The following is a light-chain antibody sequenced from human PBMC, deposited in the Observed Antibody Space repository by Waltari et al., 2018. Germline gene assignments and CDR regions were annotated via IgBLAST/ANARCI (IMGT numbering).Light chain of an antibody. CDR2: EVS. J-gene: IGLJ3*02. V-gene: IGLV2-14*01. CDR1: SSDVGGYNY. CDR3: SSYTSSSTRV. Sequence: QSALTQPASVSGSPGQSITISCTGTSSDVGGYNYVSWYQQHPGKAPKLMIYEVSKRPSGVFNRFSGSKSGNTASLTISGLQAEDEADYYCSSYTSSSTRVFGGGTKLTVL.